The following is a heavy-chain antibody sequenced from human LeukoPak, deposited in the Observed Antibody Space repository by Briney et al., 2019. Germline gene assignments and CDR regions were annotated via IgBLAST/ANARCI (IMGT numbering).Heavy chain of an antibody. CDR2: ISGSGGST. D-gene: IGHD3-9*01. Sequence: GGSLRLSCAASGFTFSNVWMSWVRQVPGKGLEWVSAISGSGGSTYYADSVKGRFTISRDNSKNTLYLQMNSLRAEDTAVYYCARAGFDWLFAGVLDYWGQGTLVTVSS. CDR3: ARAGFDWLFAGVLDY. CDR1: GFTFSNVW. J-gene: IGHJ4*02. V-gene: IGHV3-23*01.